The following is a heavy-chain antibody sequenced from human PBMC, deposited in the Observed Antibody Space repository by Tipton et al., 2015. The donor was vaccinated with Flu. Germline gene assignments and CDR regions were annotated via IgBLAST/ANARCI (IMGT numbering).Heavy chain of an antibody. J-gene: IGHJ5*02. CDR3: ARGGSTPPEWFDP. CDR2: INPSGGST. CDR1: GYTFTSYY. V-gene: IGHV1-46*01. Sequence: QLVQSGAEVKKPGTSVKVSCKASGYTFTSYYMHWVRQAPGQGPEWMGIINPSGGSTSYAQKFQGRVTMTRDTSTSTVYMELSSLRSEDTAVYYCARGGSTPPEWFDPWGQGTLVTVSS. D-gene: IGHD2-2*01.